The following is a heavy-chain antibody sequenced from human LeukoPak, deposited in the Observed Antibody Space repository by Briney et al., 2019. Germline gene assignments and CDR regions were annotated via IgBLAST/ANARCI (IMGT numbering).Heavy chain of an antibody. CDR1: RGTFSSYA. J-gene: IGHJ4*02. Sequence: ASVKVSCKASRGTFSSYAISWVRQAPGQGLEWMGGIIPIFGTANYAQKFQGRVTITADESTSTAYMELSSLRSEDTAVYYCATSWGGYQLLYIFDYWGQGTLVTVSS. D-gene: IGHD2-2*02. CDR2: IIPIFGTA. V-gene: IGHV1-69*13. CDR3: ATSWGGYQLLYIFDY.